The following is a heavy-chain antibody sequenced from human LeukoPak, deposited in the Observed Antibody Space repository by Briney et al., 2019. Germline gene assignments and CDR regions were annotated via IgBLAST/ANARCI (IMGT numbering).Heavy chain of an antibody. D-gene: IGHD2/OR15-2a*01. CDR2: ISDIGSI. Sequence: PSETLSLTCTVSGVSISSYHWSWIRQPPGKGLEWIAYISDIGSINYNPSLKSRVTISLDTSKNQFSLKLSSVTAADTAVYYCAGHHPRNTVDFWGQGTLVTVSS. CDR3: AGHHPRNTVDF. CDR1: GVSISSYH. V-gene: IGHV4-59*08. J-gene: IGHJ4*02.